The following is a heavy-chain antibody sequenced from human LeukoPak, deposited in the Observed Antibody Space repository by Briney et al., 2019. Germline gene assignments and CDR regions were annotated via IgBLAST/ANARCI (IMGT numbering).Heavy chain of an antibody. CDR2: VIASGSYT. J-gene: IGHJ4*02. D-gene: IGHD2/OR15-2a*01. V-gene: IGHV3-23*01. CDR1: GFNFHVFD. Sequence: GGSLRLSCAASGFNFHVFDMTWVRQAPGKGLEWLSTVIASGSYTYYAASVKGRFIISRDNSKNTLHLQMDSLRVEDTAVYFCARNTTDRPYDFWGQGTLVTVSS. CDR3: ARNTTDRPYDF.